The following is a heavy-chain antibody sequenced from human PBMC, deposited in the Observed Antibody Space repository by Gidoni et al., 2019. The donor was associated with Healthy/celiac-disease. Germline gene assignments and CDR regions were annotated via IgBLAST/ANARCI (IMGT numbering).Heavy chain of an antibody. CDR2: ISWNSGSI. V-gene: IGHV3-9*01. Sequence: EVQLVESGGGLVQPGRSLRLSCAASGFTFDDYALHWVRQAPGKGLEWVSGISWNSGSIGYADSVKGRFTISRDNAKNSLYLQMNSLRAEDTALYYCAKGGLGWDSSSWLYYFDYWGQGTLVTVSS. CDR1: GFTFDDYA. J-gene: IGHJ4*02. D-gene: IGHD6-13*01. CDR3: AKGGLGWDSSSWLYYFDY.